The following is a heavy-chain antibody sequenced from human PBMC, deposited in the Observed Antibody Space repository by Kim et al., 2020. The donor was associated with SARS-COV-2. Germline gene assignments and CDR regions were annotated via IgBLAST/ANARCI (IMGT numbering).Heavy chain of an antibody. CDR2: ISSSGSTI. J-gene: IGHJ5*02. CDR1: GFTFSDYY. D-gene: IGHD2-2*01. CDR3: ARDLAPSPVPGWFDP. V-gene: IGHV3-11*01. Sequence: GGSLRLSCAASGFTFSDYYMSWIRQAPGKGLGWVSYISSSGSTIYYADSVKGRFTISRDNAKNSLYLQMNSLRAEDTAVYYCARDLAPSPVPGWFDPWGQGTLVTVSS.